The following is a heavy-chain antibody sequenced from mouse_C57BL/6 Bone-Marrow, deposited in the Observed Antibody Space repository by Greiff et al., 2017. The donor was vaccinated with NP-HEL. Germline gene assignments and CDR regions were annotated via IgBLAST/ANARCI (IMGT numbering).Heavy chain of an antibody. D-gene: IGHD4-1*02. Sequence: VQLQQSGPELVKPGASVKISCKASGYAFSSSWMNWVKQRPGKGLEWIGRIYPGDGDTNYNGKFKGKATLTADKSSSTAYMQLSSLTSEDSAVYFCARSPTGGGYYAMDYWGQGTSVTVSS. J-gene: IGHJ4*01. V-gene: IGHV1-82*01. CDR3: ARSPTGGGYYAMDY. CDR1: GYAFSSSW. CDR2: IYPGDGDT.